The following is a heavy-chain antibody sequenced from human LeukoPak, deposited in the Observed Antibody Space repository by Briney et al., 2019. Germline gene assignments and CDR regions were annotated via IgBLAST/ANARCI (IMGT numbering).Heavy chain of an antibody. D-gene: IGHD3-3*01. CDR2: IKQDGSEK. CDR1: GFTFSSYW. V-gene: IGHV3-7*01. Sequence: PGGSLRLSCAASGFTFSSYWMSWVRQAPGKGLEWVANIKQDGSEKYYVDSVKGRFTISRDNAKNSVHLYMSSLGADDTAVYFCVTEFWYRFDYWGQGILVTVSS. J-gene: IGHJ4*02. CDR3: VTEFWYRFDY.